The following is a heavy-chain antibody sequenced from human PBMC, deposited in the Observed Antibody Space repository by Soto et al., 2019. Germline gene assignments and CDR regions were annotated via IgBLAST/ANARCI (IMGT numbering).Heavy chain of an antibody. Sequence: SVKVSGKASGGTLSSYVISWVRQAPGQGLECMGGIIPDFGTVNYAQKFQGRVTITADESTTTAYMELRSLRSEDAAVYYCARAQRTQLWASGMDIWGQGTTVTVSS. CDR2: IIPDFGTV. D-gene: IGHD5-18*01. J-gene: IGHJ6*01. V-gene: IGHV1-69*13. CDR3: ARAQRTQLWASGMDI. CDR1: GGTLSSYV.